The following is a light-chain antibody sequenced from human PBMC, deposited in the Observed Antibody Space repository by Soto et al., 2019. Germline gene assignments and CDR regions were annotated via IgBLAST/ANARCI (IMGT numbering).Light chain of an antibody. J-gene: IGLJ1*01. CDR3: ISYAVSNNYV. Sequence: QSALTQPPSASGSPGQSVTISCTGTSSDVGGYNYVSWYQQHPGKAPKLMIYEVSKRPSGVPDRFSGSKSGNTASLTVSGLQAEDEADYYCISYAVSNNYVFVTGTKSPS. CDR2: EVS. V-gene: IGLV2-8*01. CDR1: SSDVGGYNY.